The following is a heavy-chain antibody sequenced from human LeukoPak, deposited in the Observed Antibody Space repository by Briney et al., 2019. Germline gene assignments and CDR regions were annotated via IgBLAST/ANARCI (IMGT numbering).Heavy chain of an antibody. J-gene: IGHJ4*02. V-gene: IGHV3-7*01. Sequence: PGGSLRLSCAASGFTFSSYWMSWVRQAPGNGLEWVANIKQDGSEKYYVDSVKGRFTISRDNAKNSLYLQMNSLRAEDTAVYYCANLDFWSGYHLYYWGQGTLVTVSS. D-gene: IGHD3-3*01. CDR2: IKQDGSEK. CDR1: GFTFSSYW. CDR3: ANLDFWSGYHLYY.